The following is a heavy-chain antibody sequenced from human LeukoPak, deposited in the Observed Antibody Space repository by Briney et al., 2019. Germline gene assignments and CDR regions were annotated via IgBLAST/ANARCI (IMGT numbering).Heavy chain of an antibody. V-gene: IGHV1-2*02. Sequence: ASVKVSCKASGYTFTSYGISWVRQAPGQGLEWMGWINPNSGGTNYAQKFQGRVTMTRDTSISTAYMELSRLRSDDTAVYYCARDYVTTVVTGRVFNWFDPWGQGTLVTVSS. D-gene: IGHD4-23*01. CDR1: GYTFTSYG. CDR3: ARDYVTTVVTGRVFNWFDP. J-gene: IGHJ5*02. CDR2: INPNSGGT.